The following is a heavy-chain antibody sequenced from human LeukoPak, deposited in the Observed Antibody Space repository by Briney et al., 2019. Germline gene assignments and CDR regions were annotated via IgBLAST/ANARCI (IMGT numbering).Heavy chain of an antibody. Sequence: SETLSLTCTVSGGSISSYYWSWIRQPPGKGLEWIGSIYYSGSTYYNPSLKSRVTISVDTSKNQFSLKLSSVTAADTAVYYCARGRVEMATIGFDYWGQGTLVTVSS. CDR2: IYYSGST. CDR3: ARGRVEMATIGFDY. D-gene: IGHD5-24*01. J-gene: IGHJ4*02. CDR1: GGSISSYY. V-gene: IGHV4-39*07.